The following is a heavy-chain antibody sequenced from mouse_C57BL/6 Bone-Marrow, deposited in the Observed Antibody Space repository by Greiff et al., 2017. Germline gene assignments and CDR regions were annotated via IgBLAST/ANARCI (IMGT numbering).Heavy chain of an antibody. D-gene: IGHD3-1*01. CDR3: ARSPPATSYFDY. V-gene: IGHV3-8*02. CDR2: ISYSGST. CDR1: GDSITSGY. Sequence: EVQLVESGPSLVKPSQTLSLTCSVTGDSITSGYWNWIRKFPGHKLEYMGYISYSGSTYYNPSLKSRISITRDTSKNQYYLQLNSLTTEDTATYYCARSPPATSYFDYWGQGTTLTVSS. J-gene: IGHJ2*01.